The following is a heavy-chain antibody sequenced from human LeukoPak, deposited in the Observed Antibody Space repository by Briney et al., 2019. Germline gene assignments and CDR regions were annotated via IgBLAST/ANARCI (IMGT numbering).Heavy chain of an antibody. Sequence: PGGSLRLSCAASGFTFSSYAMSWVRQAPGKGLEWVSAISGSGGSTYYADSVKGRFTISRDNSKNTLYLQMNSLRAEDTAVYYCARGGSNWNDFDYWGQGTLVTVSS. CDR1: GFTFSSYA. J-gene: IGHJ4*02. V-gene: IGHV3-23*01. D-gene: IGHD1-20*01. CDR3: ARGGSNWNDFDY. CDR2: ISGSGGST.